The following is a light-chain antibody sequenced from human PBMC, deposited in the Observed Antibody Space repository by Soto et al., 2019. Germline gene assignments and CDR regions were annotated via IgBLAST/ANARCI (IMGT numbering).Light chain of an antibody. Sequence: EIVLTQSPATLSLSPGERATLSCRASQSVSSYLAWYQQKPGQAPRLLIYDASNSATGIPARFSGSGSGTDFTLTISSLEPEDFAVYYCQQRSNWPPITLGQGTRLEIK. CDR1: QSVSSY. CDR3: QQRSNWPPIT. V-gene: IGKV3-11*01. CDR2: DAS. J-gene: IGKJ5*01.